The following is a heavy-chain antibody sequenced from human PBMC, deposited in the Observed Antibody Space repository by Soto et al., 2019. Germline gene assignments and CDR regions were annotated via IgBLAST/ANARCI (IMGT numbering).Heavy chain of an antibody. V-gene: IGHV4-59*01. CDR3: ARAPGYYYMDV. CDR1: GVSISNYY. J-gene: IGHJ6*03. Sequence: SDTLSLTCAVSGVSISNYYWSWIRQPPGRGLEWIGYNHYSGGTNYNPSLKSRVIISLDTSTNQFLLKLSSVTAADTAVYYCARAPGYYYMDVWGQGTTVTVSS. CDR2: NHYSGGT. D-gene: IGHD2-2*01.